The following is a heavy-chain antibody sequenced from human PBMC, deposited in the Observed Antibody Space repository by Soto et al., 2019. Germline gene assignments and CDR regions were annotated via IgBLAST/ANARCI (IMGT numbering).Heavy chain of an antibody. CDR1: GDSITNSRW. V-gene: IGHV4-4*02. Sequence: QVQLQESGPGLVKPSGTLSLTCAVSGDSITNSRWWTWVRQPPGKGLEWIGDILHSGETNYNPSLKSRLFISVDKSQNQFSLRVRSVTAADTAVYYCAYSTGWYRHDVWGQGTLVTVSS. CDR3: AYSTGWYRHDV. D-gene: IGHD6-19*01. CDR2: ILHSGET. J-gene: IGHJ3*01.